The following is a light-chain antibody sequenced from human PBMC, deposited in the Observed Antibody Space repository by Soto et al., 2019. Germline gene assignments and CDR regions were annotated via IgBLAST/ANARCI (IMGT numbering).Light chain of an antibody. Sequence: EIVLTQSPATLSVSQGERATLSCRASESVSNNLAWNQQKPGQAPRLLIFGASARATGIPARFSGSGSGTEFTLTISSLQSEDFAVYYCQQYNKWPLTFGGGTKVELK. V-gene: IGKV3-15*01. CDR2: GAS. CDR1: ESVSNN. CDR3: QQYNKWPLT. J-gene: IGKJ4*01.